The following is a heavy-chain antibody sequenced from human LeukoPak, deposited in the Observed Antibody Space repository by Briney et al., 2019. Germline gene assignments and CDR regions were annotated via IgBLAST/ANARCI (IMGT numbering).Heavy chain of an antibody. CDR3: AREVADCSSTSCPLGH. D-gene: IGHD2-2*01. V-gene: IGHV1-69*13. J-gene: IGHJ1*01. CDR1: GGTFSSYA. CDR2: IIPIFGTA. Sequence: SVKVSCKASGGTFSSYAISWVRQAPGQGLEWMGGIIPIFGTANYAQKFQGRVTITADESTSTAYMELSSLRSEDTAVYYCAREVADCSSTSCPLGHWGQGTLVTVSS.